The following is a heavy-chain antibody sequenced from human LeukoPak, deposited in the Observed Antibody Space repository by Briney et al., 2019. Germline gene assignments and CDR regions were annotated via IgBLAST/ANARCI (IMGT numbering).Heavy chain of an antibody. Sequence: KSSETLSLTCAVSGYSISSGYYWGWIRQPPGKGLEWIGSIYHSGSTYYNPSLKSRVTISVDTSKNQFSLKLSSVTAADTAVYYCARLRGAAADYYYYYYMDVWGKGTTVTVSS. J-gene: IGHJ6*03. CDR1: GYSISSGYY. CDR2: IYHSGST. D-gene: IGHD6-13*01. CDR3: ARLRGAAADYYYYYYMDV. V-gene: IGHV4-38-2*01.